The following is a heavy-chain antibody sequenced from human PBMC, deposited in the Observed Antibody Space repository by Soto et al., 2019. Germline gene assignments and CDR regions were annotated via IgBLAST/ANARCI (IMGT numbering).Heavy chain of an antibody. CDR1: GGSISSYY. V-gene: IGHV4-59*08. Sequence: PSETLSLTCTVSGGSISSYYWSWIRQPPGKGLEWIGYIYYSGSTNYNPSLKSRVTISVDTSKNQFSLKLSSVTAADTAVYYCARHYYDSSGYYSVEFDYWGQGTLVTVSS. CDR2: IYYSGST. J-gene: IGHJ4*02. D-gene: IGHD3-22*01. CDR3: ARHYYDSSGYYSVEFDY.